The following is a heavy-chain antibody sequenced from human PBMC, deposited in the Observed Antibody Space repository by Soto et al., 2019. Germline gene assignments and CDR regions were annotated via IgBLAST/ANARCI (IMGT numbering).Heavy chain of an antibody. CDR2: IGTAGDT. CDR1: GFTFSSYD. Sequence: GGSLRLSCAASGFTFSSYDMHWVRQATGKGLEWVSAIGTAGDTYYPGSMKGRFTISRENAKNSLYLQMNSLRAEDTAVYYCARTVLRYGMDVWGQGTTVTVSS. J-gene: IGHJ6*02. D-gene: IGHD3-3*01. CDR3: ARTVLRYGMDV. V-gene: IGHV3-13*01.